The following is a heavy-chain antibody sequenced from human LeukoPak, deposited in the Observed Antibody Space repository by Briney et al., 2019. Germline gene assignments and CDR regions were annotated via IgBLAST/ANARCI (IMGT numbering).Heavy chain of an antibody. Sequence: PGRSLRLSCAASGFTFSSYAMHWVRQAPGKGLEWVAVISYDGSNKYYADSVKGRFTITRDNSKNTLYLQMNSLRAEDTAVYYCAKIVNYYDSSGYVANFDIWGQGTMVTVSS. V-gene: IGHV3-30-3*01. J-gene: IGHJ3*02. CDR3: AKIVNYYDSSGYVANFDI. D-gene: IGHD3-22*01. CDR1: GFTFSSYA. CDR2: ISYDGSNK.